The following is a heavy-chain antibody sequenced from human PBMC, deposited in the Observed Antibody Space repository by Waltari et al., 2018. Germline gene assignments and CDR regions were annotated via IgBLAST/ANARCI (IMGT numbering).Heavy chain of an antibody. Sequence: EVQLVESGGGLVHPGGSRRLSCVASGFTFSSYALYWVRPAPGEGLEWVPVLTGNGASTEYADSVKGQFTISRDKSRHTLHLQMNSLRVEDTAVYYCAKDRHSSLSYYYYYMDDWGNGTAVTVSS. CDR3: AKDRHSSLSYYYYYMDD. CDR1: GFTFSSYA. CDR2: LTGNGAST. V-gene: IGHV3-23*04. J-gene: IGHJ6*03.